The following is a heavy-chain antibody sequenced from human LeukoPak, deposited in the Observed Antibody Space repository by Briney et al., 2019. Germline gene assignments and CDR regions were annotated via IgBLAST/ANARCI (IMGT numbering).Heavy chain of an antibody. CDR2: IYYSGST. CDR1: GFTFSSYS. D-gene: IGHD6-13*01. J-gene: IGHJ3*02. Sequence: GSLRLSCAASGFTFSSYSMNWVRQPPGKGLEWIGSIYYSGSTYYNPSLKSRVTISVDTSKNQFSLKLSSVTAADTAVYYCAREPYSSSWIDAFDIWGQGTMVTVSS. V-gene: IGHV4-39*07. CDR3: AREPYSSSWIDAFDI.